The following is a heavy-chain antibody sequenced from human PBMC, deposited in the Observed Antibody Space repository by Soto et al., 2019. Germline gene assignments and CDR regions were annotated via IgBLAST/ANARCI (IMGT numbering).Heavy chain of an antibody. CDR2: INSDGSST. V-gene: IGHV3-74*01. Sequence: GGSLRLSCAASGFTFSSYWMHWVRQAPGKGLVWVSRINSDGSSTSYADSVKGRFTISRDNAKKTLYLQMNSLRAEDTAVYYCAREIGVPPVFDSSGSTRGVNAFDIWGQGTMVTVSS. D-gene: IGHD3-22*01. CDR3: AREIGVPPVFDSSGSTRGVNAFDI. J-gene: IGHJ3*02. CDR1: GFTFSSYW.